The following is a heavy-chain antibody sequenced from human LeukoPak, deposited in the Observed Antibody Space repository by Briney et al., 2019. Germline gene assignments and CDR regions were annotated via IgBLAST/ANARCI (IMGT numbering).Heavy chain of an antibody. CDR3: ARVRYYDFWSGFPYYYYYYGMDV. CDR1: GYTFTSYD. D-gene: IGHD3-3*01. J-gene: IGHJ6*02. CDR2: MNPNSGNT. Sequence: ASVKVSCKASGYTFTSYDIKWVRQATGQGLEWMGWMNPNSGNTGYAQKFQGRVTMTRNTSISTAYMELSSLRSEDTAVYYCARVRYYDFWSGFPYYYYYYGMDVWGQGTTVTVSS. V-gene: IGHV1-8*01.